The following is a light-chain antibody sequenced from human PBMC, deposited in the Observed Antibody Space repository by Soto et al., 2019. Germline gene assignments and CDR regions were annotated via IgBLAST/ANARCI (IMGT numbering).Light chain of an antibody. J-gene: IGKJ3*01. Sequence: EIVLTQSPGTLSSSPGEGVTLSCRASETIRSNYLAWYQKKPGQAPRPLIFGASTRATGIPDKFSGSGSGTDFTLTISSLEPEDFAEYYCQQYGSSPPDTFGPGT. CDR2: GAS. CDR1: ETIRSNY. CDR3: QQYGSSPPDT. V-gene: IGKV3-20*01.